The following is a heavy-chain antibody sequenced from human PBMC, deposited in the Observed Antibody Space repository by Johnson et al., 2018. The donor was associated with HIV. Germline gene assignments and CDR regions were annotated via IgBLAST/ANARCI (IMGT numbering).Heavy chain of an antibody. J-gene: IGHJ3*02. Sequence: VQLVESGGGLVQPGRSLRLSCAASGFTFDDYAMHWVRQAPGKGLEWVSGISWNSGSIGYADSVKGRFTISRDNSKNTLYLQMNSLRAEDTAVYYCALYPPDAFDIWGQGTMVTVSS. CDR2: ISWNSGSI. CDR3: ALYPPDAFDI. D-gene: IGHD5/OR15-5a*01. V-gene: IGHV3-9*01. CDR1: GFTFDDYA.